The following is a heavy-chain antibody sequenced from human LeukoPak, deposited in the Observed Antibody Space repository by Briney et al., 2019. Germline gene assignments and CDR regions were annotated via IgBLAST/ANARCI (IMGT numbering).Heavy chain of an antibody. CDR3: ATNYYGSGTYYSPLLFSFDY. CDR2: INPGGGST. J-gene: IGHJ4*02. Sequence: ASVKVSCKASGYTLTSYYMHWVRQAPGQGLEWMGIINPGGGSTSYAQIFQGRVTMTRDTSTSTVYMEQSSLRSEDTAVYYCATNYYGSGTYYSPLLFSFDYWGQGTLVTVSS. V-gene: IGHV1-46*01. CDR1: GYTLTSYY. D-gene: IGHD3-10*01.